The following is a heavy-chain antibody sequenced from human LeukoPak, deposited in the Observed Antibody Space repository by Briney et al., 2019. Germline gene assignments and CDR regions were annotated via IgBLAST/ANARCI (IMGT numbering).Heavy chain of an antibody. V-gene: IGHV3-23*01. Sequence: GGSLRLSCAASGFTFSSYAMNWVRQAPGNGLEWVSAISGSGGSTYYADSVKGRFTISRDNSKNTLYLQMDSLRAEDTAVYYCARDVDFWSGPDYWGQGTLVTVSS. CDR1: GFTFSSYA. D-gene: IGHD3-3*01. CDR2: ISGSGGST. CDR3: ARDVDFWSGPDY. J-gene: IGHJ4*02.